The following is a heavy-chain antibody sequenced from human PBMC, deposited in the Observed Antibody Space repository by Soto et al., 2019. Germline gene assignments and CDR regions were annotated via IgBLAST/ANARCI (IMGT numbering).Heavy chain of an antibody. CDR3: ARDLSGSYHFDY. Sequence: APLKLARKTAVYGLSVDLIRWVRITPGQGLEWMGWINPNSGGTNYAQKFQGWVTMTRDTSISTAYMELSRLRSDDTAVYYCARDLSGSYHFDYWGQGTLVTVPS. CDR2: INPNSGGT. CDR1: VYGLSVDL. V-gene: IGHV1-2*04. J-gene: IGHJ4*02. D-gene: IGHD1-26*01.